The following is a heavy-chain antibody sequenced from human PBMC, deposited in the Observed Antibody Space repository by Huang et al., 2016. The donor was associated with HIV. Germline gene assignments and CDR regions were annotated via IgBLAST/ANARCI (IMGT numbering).Heavy chain of an antibody. J-gene: IGHJ4*02. CDR1: GFTFKDAW. Sequence: EVQLVESGGGLVKPGGSLRLSCAASGFTFKDAWMSWVRQIPGKGLEWVGLIKTKDDGGTTDYAAPVKGRFSMSRDDSKNTFYLQMNSLKSEDTAVYYCTTWARTSAGGNWGQGTLVSVSS. V-gene: IGHV3-15*01. CDR2: IKTKDDGGTT. D-gene: IGHD6-25*01. CDR3: TTWARTSAGGN.